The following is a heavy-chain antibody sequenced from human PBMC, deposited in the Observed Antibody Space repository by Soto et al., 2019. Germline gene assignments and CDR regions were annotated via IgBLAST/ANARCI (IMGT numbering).Heavy chain of an antibody. Sequence: EVQLLESGGGLVQRGGSQRLSCAASGFTFTSYVMSWVRQAPGKGLEWVAGISGGGSTAFYADSVKGRFTISRDNAKNTLVVQMDSLRAEDTAIYYCAKDSNKYSSSLRGRYLDYWGQGTLVTVSS. D-gene: IGHD3-22*01. J-gene: IGHJ4*02. CDR3: AKDSNKYSSSLRGRYLDY. V-gene: IGHV3-23*01. CDR2: ISGGGSTA. CDR1: GFTFTSYV.